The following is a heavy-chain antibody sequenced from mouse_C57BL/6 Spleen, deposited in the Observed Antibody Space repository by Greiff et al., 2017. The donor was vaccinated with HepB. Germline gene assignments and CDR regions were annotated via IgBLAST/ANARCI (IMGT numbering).Heavy chain of an antibody. CDR1: GYAFSSYW. CDR2: IYPGDGDT. V-gene: IGHV1-80*01. J-gene: IGHJ3*01. Sequence: QVQLKESGAELVKPGASVKISCKASGYAFSSYWMNWVKQRPGKGLEWIGQIYPGDGDTNYNGKFKGKATLTADKSSSTAYMQLSSLNSEDSAVYLCAREGLTGRFAYWGQGTLVTVSA. D-gene: IGHD4-1*01. CDR3: AREGLTGRFAY.